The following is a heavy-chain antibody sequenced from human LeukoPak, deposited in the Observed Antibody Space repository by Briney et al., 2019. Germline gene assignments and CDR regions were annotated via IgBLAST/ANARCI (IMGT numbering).Heavy chain of an antibody. Sequence: GGTLRLSCAASGFTFSSYGMSWVRQAPGKGLEWVSSINNSGGSTYYADSVKGRFTISRDNSKNTLYLQMNSLRAEDAAVYFCAKAPVTSCRGAYCYPFDSWGQGTLVTVSS. J-gene: IGHJ4*02. CDR1: GFTFSSYG. D-gene: IGHD2-21*01. CDR2: INNSGGST. V-gene: IGHV3-23*01. CDR3: AKAPVTSCRGAYCYPFDS.